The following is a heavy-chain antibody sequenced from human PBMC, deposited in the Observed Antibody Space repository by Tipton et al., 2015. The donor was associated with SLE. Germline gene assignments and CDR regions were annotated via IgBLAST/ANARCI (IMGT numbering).Heavy chain of an antibody. CDR2: IYTSGST. J-gene: IGHJ5*02. V-gene: IGHV4-61*02. Sequence: TLSLTCTVSGDSISSGNSYWNWIRQPAGKGLEWVGRIYTSGSTNYNPSLKSRVTISVDTSKNQFSLKVNSVTAADTAVYYCARGSPFMEWERNWFDPWGQGTLVTVSS. CDR3: ARGSPFMEWERNWFDP. CDR1: GDSISSGNSY. D-gene: IGHD3-3*01.